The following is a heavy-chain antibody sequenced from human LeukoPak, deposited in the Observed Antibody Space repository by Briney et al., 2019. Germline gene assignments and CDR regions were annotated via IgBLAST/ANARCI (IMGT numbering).Heavy chain of an antibody. Sequence: PSETLSLTCTVSGGSISSSSYYWGWIRQPPGKGLEWIGSIYYSGSTYYNPSLKSRVTISVDTSKNQFSLKLSSVTAADTAVYYCARTSTIAEAGTGFDYWGQGTLVTVSS. CDR3: ARTSTIAEAGTGFDY. CDR2: IYYSGST. J-gene: IGHJ4*02. CDR1: GGSISSSSYY. D-gene: IGHD6-19*01. V-gene: IGHV4-39*01.